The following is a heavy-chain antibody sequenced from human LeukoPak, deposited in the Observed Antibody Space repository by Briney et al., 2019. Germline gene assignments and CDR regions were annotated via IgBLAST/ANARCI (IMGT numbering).Heavy chain of an antibody. D-gene: IGHD5-12*01. V-gene: IGHV4-59*01. Sequence: KPSETLSLTCTVSGGSISSYYWSWIRQPPGKGLEWIGYIYYSGSTNYNPSLKSRVTISVDTSKNQFSLKLSSVTAADTAVYYCARDGYSGNDGIWGQGTLVTVSS. CDR3: ARDGYSGNDGI. J-gene: IGHJ4*02. CDR2: IYYSGST. CDR1: GGSISSYY.